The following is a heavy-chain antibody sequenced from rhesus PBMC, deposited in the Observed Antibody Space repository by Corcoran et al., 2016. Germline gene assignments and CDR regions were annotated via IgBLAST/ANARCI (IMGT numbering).Heavy chain of an antibody. J-gene: IGHJ4*01. Sequence: QVQLVQSGAEVKQPGASVKVSCKASGYTFTNYGMNWVRQAHGQRLEWMGWINTDTGNPTYTQGFKERFTYAMNTTISTAYLQSSSRKAEDTAVYYCARQGGSNLDFDYWGQGVLVAVSS. CDR2: INTDTGNP. CDR1: GYTFTNYG. D-gene: IGHD6-19*01. V-gene: IGHV7-114*01. CDR3: ARQGGSNLDFDY.